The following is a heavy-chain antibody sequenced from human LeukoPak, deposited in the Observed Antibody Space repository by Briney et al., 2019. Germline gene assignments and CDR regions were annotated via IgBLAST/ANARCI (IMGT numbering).Heavy chain of an antibody. D-gene: IGHD6-13*01. CDR1: GGSISSSSYY. V-gene: IGHV4-39*07. J-gene: IGHJ2*01. CDR3: ARSVRPIAAAGNRYFDL. CDR2: IYYSGST. Sequence: SETLSLTCTVSGGSISSSSYYWGWIRQPPGKGLEWIGSIYYSGSTHYNPSLKSRVTISVDTSKNQLSLKLSSVTAADTAVYYCARSVRPIAAAGNRYFDLWGRGTLVTVSS.